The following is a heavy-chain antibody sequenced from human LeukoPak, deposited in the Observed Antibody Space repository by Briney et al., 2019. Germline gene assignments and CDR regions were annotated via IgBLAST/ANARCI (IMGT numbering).Heavy chain of an antibody. J-gene: IGHJ5*02. CDR3: ARDLDAGSSSGWFDP. Sequence: SETLSLTCTVSGGSISSYYWSWIRQPPGKGLEWIGYIYYSGSTNYNPSLKSRVTISVDTSKNQFSLKLSSVTAADTAVYYCARDLDAGSSSGWFDPWGQGTLVTVSS. CDR1: GGSISSYY. V-gene: IGHV4-59*01. CDR2: IYYSGST. D-gene: IGHD6-6*01.